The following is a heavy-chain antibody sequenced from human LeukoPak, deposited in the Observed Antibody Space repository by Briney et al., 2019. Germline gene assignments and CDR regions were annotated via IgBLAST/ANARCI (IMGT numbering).Heavy chain of an antibody. CDR3: AKDRIAADGTGEGFAY. D-gene: IGHD6-13*01. CDR1: GFTFSSYG. V-gene: IGHV3-30*18. CDR2: ISYDGSNK. J-gene: IGHJ4*02. Sequence: PGRSLRLSCAASGFTFSSYGMHWVRQAPGEGLEWVAVISYDGSNKYYADSVKGRFTISRDNSKNTLYLQMNSLRAEDTAVYYCAKDRIAADGTGEGFAYWGQGTLVTVSS.